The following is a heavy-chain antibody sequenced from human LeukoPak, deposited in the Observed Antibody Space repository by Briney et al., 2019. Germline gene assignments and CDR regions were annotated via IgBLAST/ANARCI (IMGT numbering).Heavy chain of an antibody. CDR2: IKQDGSET. V-gene: IGHV3-7*03. J-gene: IGHJ4*02. D-gene: IGHD2-15*01. CDR1: GFTFSSYW. CDR3: ARVGYCSGGSCYVTFYY. Sequence: GGSLRLSCAASGFTFSSYWMSWVRQAPGKGLEWVANIKQDGSETYYVDSVKGRFTISRDNAKNSLYLQMNSLRAEDTVVYYCARVGYCSGGSCYVTFYYWGQGTLVTVSS.